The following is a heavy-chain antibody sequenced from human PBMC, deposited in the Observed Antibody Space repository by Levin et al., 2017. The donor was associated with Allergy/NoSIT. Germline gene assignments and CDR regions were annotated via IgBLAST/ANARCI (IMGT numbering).Heavy chain of an antibody. CDR3: ARGGSGWYIDY. CDR2: ISYDGSNK. V-gene: IGHV3-30-3*01. CDR1: GFTFSSYA. D-gene: IGHD6-19*01. Sequence: GESLKISCAASGFTFSSYAMHWVRQAPGKGLEWVAVISYDGSNKYYADSVKGRFTISRDNSKNTLYLQMNSLRAEDTAVYYCARGGSGWYIDYWGQGTLVTVSS. J-gene: IGHJ4*02.